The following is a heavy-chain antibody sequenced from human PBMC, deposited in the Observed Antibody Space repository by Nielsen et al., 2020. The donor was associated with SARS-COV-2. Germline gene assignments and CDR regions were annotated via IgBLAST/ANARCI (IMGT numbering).Heavy chain of an antibody. J-gene: IGHJ6*02. CDR2: INPSGGCT. D-gene: IGHD3-22*01. Sequence: WVRQAPGQGLECMGIINPSGGCTKYAQEFQGRVAMTRGTSTKIVWVDLSSLKSEDTAVFNCARVPPPPYYYDSSGYQRDYYYYGMDVWGQGTTVTVSS. V-gene: IGHV1-46*01. CDR3: ARVPPPPYYYDSSGYQRDYYYYGMDV.